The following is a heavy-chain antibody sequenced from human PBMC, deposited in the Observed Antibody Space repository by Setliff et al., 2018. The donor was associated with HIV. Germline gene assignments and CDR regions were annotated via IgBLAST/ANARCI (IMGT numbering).Heavy chain of an antibody. D-gene: IGHD6-13*01. CDR1: GVTFSNCS. CDR3: ARDLAAVRHYY. Sequence: SVKVSCKASGVTFSNCSISWVRQAPGQGLEWMGGIIPMYGPAHYAQKFQGRVTITADESTTTAYMELNSLTSEDTAVYYCARDLAAVRHYYWGQGTLVTVSS. V-gene: IGHV1-69*13. CDR2: IIPMYGPA. J-gene: IGHJ4*02.